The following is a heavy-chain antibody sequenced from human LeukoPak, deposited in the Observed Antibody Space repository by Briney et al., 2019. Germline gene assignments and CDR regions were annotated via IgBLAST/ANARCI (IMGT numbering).Heavy chain of an antibody. D-gene: IGHD1-14*01. CDR1: GGSISSSRHY. CDR2: LYYSGST. CDR3: AVSQRFAEPPGD. Sequence: SETLSLTCSVSGGSISSSRHYWGWIRQPPGKGLEWIGSLYYSGSTYYNPSLKSRVTFSVDTSKNQFSLNLSSVTAADTAVYYCAVSQRFAEPPGDWGQGTLVTVSS. J-gene: IGHJ4*02. V-gene: IGHV4-39*01.